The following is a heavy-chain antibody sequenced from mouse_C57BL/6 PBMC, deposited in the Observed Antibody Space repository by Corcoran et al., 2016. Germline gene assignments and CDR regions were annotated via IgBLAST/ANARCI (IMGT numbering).Heavy chain of an antibody. V-gene: IGHV1-80*01. D-gene: IGHD2-3*01. Sequence: QVQLQQSGAELVKPGASVKISCKASGYAFSSYWMNWVKQRPGKGLEWIGQIYPGDGDTNYNGKFKGKATLTADKSSSTAYMQLSSLTSEDSAVYCCARGGDGYYGAWFAYWGQGTLVTVSA. J-gene: IGHJ3*01. CDR2: IYPGDGDT. CDR3: ARGGDGYYGAWFAY. CDR1: GYAFSSYW.